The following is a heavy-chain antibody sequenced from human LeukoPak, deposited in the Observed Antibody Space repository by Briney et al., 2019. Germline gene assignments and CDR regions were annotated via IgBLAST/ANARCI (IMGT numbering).Heavy chain of an antibody. D-gene: IGHD2-21*02. V-gene: IGHV5-51*01. CDR2: IYPGDSDT. Sequence: GESLKISCKSSGYSFTSYWIGWVRQMRGKGLEGMGFIYPGDSDTRYSPSFQGQVTISADKSISTAYLQWSSLKASDTAMYYCARLGGDYVASYYYYYMDVWGKGTTVTISS. CDR1: GYSFTSYW. CDR3: ARLGGDYVASYYYYYMDV. J-gene: IGHJ6*03.